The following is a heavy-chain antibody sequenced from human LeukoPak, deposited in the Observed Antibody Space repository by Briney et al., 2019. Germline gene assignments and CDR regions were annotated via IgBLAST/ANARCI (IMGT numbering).Heavy chain of an antibody. J-gene: IGHJ4*02. CDR2: TYYRSKWYN. D-gene: IGHD5-24*01. CDR1: GVSVSSNTAA. CDR3: GRAATGDGTPYAGPF. Sequence: SQTLSLTCAISGVSVSSNTAACTWIRQSPSRGLEWLGRTYYRSKWYNDYAGSVKSRITINPDTSKNQFSLQLNSVTPEDTAVYYWGRAATGDGTPYAGPFGAQGTLVTVSS. V-gene: IGHV6-1*01.